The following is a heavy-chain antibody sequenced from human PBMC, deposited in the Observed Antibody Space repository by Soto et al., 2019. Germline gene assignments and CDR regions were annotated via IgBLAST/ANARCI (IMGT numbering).Heavy chain of an antibody. D-gene: IGHD3-3*01. CDR3: YTRYDFWSGSDY. CDR2: IKSKSAGGTT. V-gene: IGHV3-15*07. J-gene: IGHJ4*02. Sequence: EVQLVESGGGLVKPGGSLRLSCAASGLTFTKAWMNWVRQAPGKGLEWLGRIKSKSAGGTTDYAAAVKGRLSISRDDSKNTLYLQVNSLKTEDTAVYYCYTRYDFWSGSDYWGQGTLVTVSS. CDR1: GLTFTKAW.